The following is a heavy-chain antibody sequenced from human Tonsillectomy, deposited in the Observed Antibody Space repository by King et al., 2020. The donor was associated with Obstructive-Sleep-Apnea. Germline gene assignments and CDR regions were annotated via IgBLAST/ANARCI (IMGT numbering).Heavy chain of an antibody. D-gene: IGHD3-10*02. CDR1: GGSISSGGYY. V-gene: IGHV4-31*03. CDR2: IYYSGST. J-gene: IGHJ4*02. CDR3: ARGRITMSRALDY. Sequence: QLQESGPGLVKPSQTLSLTCTVSGGSISSGGYYWGWIRQHPGKGLEWVGYIYYSGSTYYNPSLKGRVTISVETSKNQFSLKLSSVTAADTAVYYCARGRITMSRALDYWGQGTLVTVSS.